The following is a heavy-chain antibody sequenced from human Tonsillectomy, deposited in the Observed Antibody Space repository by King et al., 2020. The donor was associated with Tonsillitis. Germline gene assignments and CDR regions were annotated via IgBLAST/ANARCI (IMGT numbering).Heavy chain of an antibody. CDR2: IYSGGSST. CDR1: GFTFSSYA. Sequence: VQLVESGGGLVQPGGSLRLSCAASGFTFSSYAMSWVRQAPGKGLEWVSVIYSGGSSTYYADSVKGRFTISRDNSKNTLYLQMNSLRAEDTAVYYCAAVYDSSGSYFDYWGQGTLVTVSS. D-gene: IGHD3-22*01. V-gene: IGHV3-23*03. CDR3: AAVYDSSGSYFDY. J-gene: IGHJ4*02.